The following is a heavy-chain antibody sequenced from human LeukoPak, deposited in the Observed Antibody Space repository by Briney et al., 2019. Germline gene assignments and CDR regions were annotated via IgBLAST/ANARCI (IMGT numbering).Heavy chain of an antibody. CDR3: ARARYCSGGSCYDPLDY. J-gene: IGHJ4*02. CDR1: GGSISSYY. Sequence: SETLSLTCTVSGGSISSYYWSWIRQPPGKGLEWIGYIYYSGSTNYNPSLKSRVTISVDTSKNQFSLKLSSVTAADTAVYYCARARYCSGGSCYDPLDYWGQGTLVTVSS. CDR2: IYYSGST. V-gene: IGHV4-59*01. D-gene: IGHD2-15*01.